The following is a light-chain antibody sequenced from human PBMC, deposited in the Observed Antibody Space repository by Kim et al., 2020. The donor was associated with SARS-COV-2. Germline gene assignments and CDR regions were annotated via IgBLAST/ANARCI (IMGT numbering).Light chain of an antibody. CDR2: NND. CDR3: AAWDDSLNGKV. J-gene: IGLJ1*01. Sequence: GQRFTISCSGSRSNIGSNPINWYQQLPGSAPKLLISNNDQRPSGVPDRFSGSRSGTSASLAISGLHSDDEADYYCAAWDDSLNGKVFGTGTKVTVL. V-gene: IGLV1-44*01. CDR1: RSNIGSNP.